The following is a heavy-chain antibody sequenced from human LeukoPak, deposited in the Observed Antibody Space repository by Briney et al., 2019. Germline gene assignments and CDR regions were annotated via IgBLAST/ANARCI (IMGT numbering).Heavy chain of an antibody. CDR3: AKGGNGWPIDY. V-gene: IGHV3-23*01. J-gene: IGHJ4*02. Sequence: PGGSLRLSCAASGFTFSSYAMSWVRQAPGKGLEWVSAIGGSGDSTYYADSVKGRFTISRDNSKNTLYLQMNSLRAEDTAVYNCAKGGNGWPIDYWGQGTLVTVSS. D-gene: IGHD6-19*01. CDR2: IGGSGDST. CDR1: GFTFSSYA.